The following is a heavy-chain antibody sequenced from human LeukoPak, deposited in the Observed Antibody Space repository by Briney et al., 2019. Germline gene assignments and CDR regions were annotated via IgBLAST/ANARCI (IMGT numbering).Heavy chain of an antibody. CDR1: GFTVSSNY. D-gene: IGHD3-22*01. CDR2: IYTGGAT. V-gene: IGHV3-53*01. CDR3: ATDFYDST. Sequence: GGSLRLSCAASGFTVSSNYMSWVRQAPGKGLEWVSIIYTGGATYYADSVKGRFTISRDNSKNTLYLQMNSLQTEDTAVYYCATDFYDSTWGQGTLVTVSS. J-gene: IGHJ5*02.